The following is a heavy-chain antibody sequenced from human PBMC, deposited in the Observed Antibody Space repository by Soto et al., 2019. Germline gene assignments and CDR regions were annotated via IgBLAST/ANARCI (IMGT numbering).Heavy chain of an antibody. J-gene: IGHJ4*02. CDR2: IYWDDSK. D-gene: IGHD1-26*01. CDR3: AHAYGGRSLY. Sequence: QITLKESGPTLVKPTQTLTLTCTFSGFSLTTARVGVGWIRQPPGEALEGLAVIYWDDSKTYRPSLESRLTITKDTSKHQVALTMTNMDSLDTATYYCAHAYGGRSLYWGQGTLVTVSS. CDR1: GFSLTTARVG. V-gene: IGHV2-5*02.